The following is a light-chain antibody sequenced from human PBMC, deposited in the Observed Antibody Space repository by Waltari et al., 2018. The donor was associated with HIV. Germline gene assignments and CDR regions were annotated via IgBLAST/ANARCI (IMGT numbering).Light chain of an antibody. V-gene: IGLV1-40*01. CDR3: QSYDRSLSGGV. Sequence: QSVLTQPPSVSGAPGHPVTISCTGSRSNLGAGYDIHWYQHLPGRAPKPLIYGNTNRPSGVPDRFSGSQSGTSASLVITGLQAEDEADYYCQSYDRSLSGGVFGGGTRLTVL. CDR1: RSNLGAGYD. J-gene: IGLJ7*01. CDR2: GNT.